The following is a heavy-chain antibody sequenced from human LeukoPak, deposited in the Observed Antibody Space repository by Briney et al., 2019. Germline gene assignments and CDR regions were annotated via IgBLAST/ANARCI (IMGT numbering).Heavy chain of an antibody. J-gene: IGHJ2*01. CDR3: ARTYRNIVVVPAAIVQTVIYWYFDP. CDR1: GGSIRSGGYY. CDR2: IYHSGST. V-gene: IGHV4-30-2*01. D-gene: IGHD2-2*01. Sequence: PSQTLSLTCAVSGGSIRSGGYYWSWIRQPPGKGLEWIGYIYHSGSTYYNPSLKSRVTISVDRSKNQFSLKLSSVTAADTAVYYCARTYRNIVVVPAAIVQTVIYWYFDPWGRGTLVTVSS.